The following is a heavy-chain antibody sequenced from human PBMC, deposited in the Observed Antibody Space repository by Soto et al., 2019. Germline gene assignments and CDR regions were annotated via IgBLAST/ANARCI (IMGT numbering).Heavy chain of an antibody. CDR2: VSPDHGNA. CDR1: GYTFTDYD. D-gene: IGHD4-17*01. CDR3: AVTTGY. V-gene: IGHV1-8*01. J-gene: IGHJ4*02. Sequence: QVRVVQSGAEVKKPGASVKVSCKTSGYTFTDYDINWVRQAPGQGLEWMGWVSPDHGNAGYAQQFQGRVTMPSDTSISTVFMELTNLRSEDPAVYYCAVTTGYWGQGTKVTVSS.